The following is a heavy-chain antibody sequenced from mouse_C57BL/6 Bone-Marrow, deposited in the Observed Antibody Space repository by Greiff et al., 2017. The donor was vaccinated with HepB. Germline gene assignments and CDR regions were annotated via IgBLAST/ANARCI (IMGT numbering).Heavy chain of an antibody. V-gene: IGHV1-81*01. Sequence: QVQLQQSGAELARPGASVKLSCKASGYTFTSYGISWVKQRTGQGLEWIGEIYPRSGNTYYNEKFKGKATLTAEKSSSTAYMELRSLTSEDSAVYFCARYGNYGVYWGQGTLVTVSA. CDR2: IYPRSGNT. CDR3: ARYGNYGVY. J-gene: IGHJ3*01. D-gene: IGHD2-1*01. CDR1: GYTFTSYG.